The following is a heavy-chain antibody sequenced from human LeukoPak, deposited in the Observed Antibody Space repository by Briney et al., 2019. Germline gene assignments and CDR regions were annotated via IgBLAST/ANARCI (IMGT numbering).Heavy chain of an antibody. CDR1: GFTFSTYY. Sequence: PGGSLRLSCAASGFTFSTYYMNWDRQAPGKGLEWVSFITGSSSYIYYTDSVKGRFTISRDNAKNSLFLQMNSLRDEDTAVYYCASGFSSSPYFDYWGQGTLVTVSS. CDR2: ITGSSSYI. V-gene: IGHV3-21*01. D-gene: IGHD6-6*01. J-gene: IGHJ4*02. CDR3: ASGFSSSPYFDY.